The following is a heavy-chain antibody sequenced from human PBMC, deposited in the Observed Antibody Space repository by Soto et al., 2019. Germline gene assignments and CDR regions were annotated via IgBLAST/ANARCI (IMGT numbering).Heavy chain of an antibody. J-gene: IGHJ6*02. CDR1: GFTFSDYY. V-gene: IGHV3-11*01. CDR2: ISSSGSTI. D-gene: IGHD6-6*01. Sequence: ESGGGLVKPGGSLRLSCAASGFTFSDYYMSWIRQAPGKGLEWVSYISSSGSTIYYADSVKGRFTISRDNAKNSLYLQMNSLRAEDTAVYYCARDPSIAALQPRMITYYYYGMDVWGQGTTVTVSS. CDR3: ARDPSIAALQPRMITYYYYGMDV.